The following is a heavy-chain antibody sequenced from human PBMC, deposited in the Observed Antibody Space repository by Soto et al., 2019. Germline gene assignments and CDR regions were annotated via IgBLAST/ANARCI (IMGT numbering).Heavy chain of an antibody. J-gene: IGHJ4*02. CDR1: GLSVTSNY. Sequence: EVLLVQSGGGLVQPGGSLRLSCAPSGLSVTSNYMAWVRQAPGKGLEWVSVIYSGSTTHHADSVKGRFTISRDSSSNTLYLQMSSVRVEDTALYYCARGYWVEGYGAGTYFDYWGQGTLVTVSS. D-gene: IGHD2-15*01. CDR2: IYSGSTT. V-gene: IGHV3-66*01. CDR3: ARGYWVEGYGAGTYFDY.